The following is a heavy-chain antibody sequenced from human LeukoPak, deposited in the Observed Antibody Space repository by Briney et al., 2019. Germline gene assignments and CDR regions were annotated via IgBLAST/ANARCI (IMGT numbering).Heavy chain of an antibody. Sequence: GASVKVSCKASGGTFSSYAISWVRQAPGQGLEWMGGIIPIFGTANYAQKFQGRVTITTDESTSTAYMELSSLRSEDTAVYYCARLTESIAARPVTWGQRTLVTVSS. D-gene: IGHD6-6*01. CDR3: ARLTESIAARPVT. J-gene: IGHJ5*02. CDR1: GGTFSSYA. V-gene: IGHV1-69*05. CDR2: IIPIFGTA.